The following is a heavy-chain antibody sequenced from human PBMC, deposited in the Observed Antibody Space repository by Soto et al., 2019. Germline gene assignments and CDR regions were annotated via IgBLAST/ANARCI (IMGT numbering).Heavy chain of an antibody. V-gene: IGHV3-73*01. CDR2: IRSKANSYAT. Sequence: GGSLRLSCAASGFTFSGSAMHWVRQASGKGLEWVGRIRSKANSYATAYAASVKGRFTISRDDSKNTAYLQMNSLKTEDTAVYYCTRQGEKTYYYESSGYHFDYCGQGTLVTVSS. D-gene: IGHD3-22*01. J-gene: IGHJ4*02. CDR3: TRQGEKTYYYESSGYHFDY. CDR1: GFTFSGSA.